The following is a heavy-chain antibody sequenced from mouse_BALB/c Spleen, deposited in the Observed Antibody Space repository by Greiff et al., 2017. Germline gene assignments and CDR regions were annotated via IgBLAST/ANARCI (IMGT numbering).Heavy chain of an antibody. CDR1: GFTFSSYG. CDR2: ISSGGSYT. CDR3: ARDGYDDWFAY. J-gene: IGHJ3*01. D-gene: IGHD2-2*01. V-gene: IGHV5-6*02. Sequence: DVMLVESGGDLVKPGGSLKLSCAASGFTFSSYGMSWVRQTPDKRLEWVATISSGGSYTYYPDSVKGRFTISRDNAKNTLYLQMSSLKSEDTAMYYCARDGYDDWFAYWGQGTLVTVSA.